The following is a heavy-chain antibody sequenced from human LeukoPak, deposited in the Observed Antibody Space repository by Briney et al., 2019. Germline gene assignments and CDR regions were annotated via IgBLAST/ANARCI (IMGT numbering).Heavy chain of an antibody. V-gene: IGHV1-69*04. J-gene: IGHJ4*02. CDR3: ARSTLGIDY. CDR2: IIPIFGIA. D-gene: IGHD5/OR15-5a*01. CDR1: GGTFSSYA. Sequence: SMKVSCKASGGTFSSYAISWVRQAPGQGLEWMGRIIPIFGIANYAQKFQGRVTITADKSTSTAYMELSSLRSEDTAVYYCARSTLGIDYWGQGTLVTVSS.